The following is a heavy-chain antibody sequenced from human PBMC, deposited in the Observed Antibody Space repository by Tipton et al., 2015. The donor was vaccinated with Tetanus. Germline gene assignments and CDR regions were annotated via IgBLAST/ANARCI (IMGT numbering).Heavy chain of an antibody. CDR1: GFVFSNYA. V-gene: IGHV3-21*01. CDR3: ARRSLTNYGLDV. CDR2: ISSTTSYI. Sequence: SLRLSCAVSGFVFSNYAMNWVRQAPGKGLEWVASISSTTSYIYYADSLKGRFTISRDNAKNSLYLQMNNLRPEDTSIYYCARRSLTNYGLDVWGQGTTVIVSS. J-gene: IGHJ6*02. D-gene: IGHD1/OR15-1a*01.